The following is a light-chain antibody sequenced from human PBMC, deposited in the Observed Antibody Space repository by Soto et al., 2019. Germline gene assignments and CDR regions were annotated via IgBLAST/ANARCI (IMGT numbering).Light chain of an antibody. CDR1: QSVSTN. CDR3: QQYLSWPPRFT. V-gene: IGKV3-15*01. Sequence: ERVMTQSPATLSVSPGERATLSCRASQSVSTNLAWYQQKPGQAPRLLIYAASTRATGVPARFSGSGSGTEFPHTISSLQSEDFAVYYCQQYLSWPPRFTFAPGTKVAIK. J-gene: IGKJ3*01. CDR2: AAS.